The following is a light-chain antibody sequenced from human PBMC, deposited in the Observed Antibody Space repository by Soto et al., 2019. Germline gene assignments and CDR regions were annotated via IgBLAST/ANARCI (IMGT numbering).Light chain of an antibody. Sequence: EVVMTQSPATLSVSPGERVTLSCRASQSINAHLAWNQQKPGQAPRLLIHGASTRATGIPARFSGSGFGTEFILTISSLQSEDFAVYYCQQYNTWLWTLGQGTKVEIQ. CDR1: QSINAH. V-gene: IGKV3-15*01. CDR2: GAS. J-gene: IGKJ1*01. CDR3: QQYNTWLWT.